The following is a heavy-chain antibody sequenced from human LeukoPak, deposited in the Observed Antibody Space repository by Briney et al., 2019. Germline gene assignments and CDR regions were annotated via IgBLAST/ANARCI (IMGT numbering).Heavy chain of an antibody. D-gene: IGHD3-22*01. V-gene: IGHV3-48*03. CDR1: GFTFSNYY. Sequence: PGGSLRLSCAASGFTFSNYYMHWVRQAPGKGLVWVSYISSSGSTIYYADSVKGRFTISRDNARNSLYLQMNSLRAEDTAVYYCARDNYDSSGPYYFDYWGQGTLVTVSS. CDR2: ISSSGSTI. CDR3: ARDNYDSSGPYYFDY. J-gene: IGHJ4*02.